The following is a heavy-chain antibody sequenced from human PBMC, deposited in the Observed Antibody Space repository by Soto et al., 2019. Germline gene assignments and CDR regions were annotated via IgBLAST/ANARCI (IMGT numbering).Heavy chain of an antibody. J-gene: IGHJ6*02. Sequence: PGGSLRLSCAASGFTFSSYGMHWVRQAPGKGLEWVAVISYDGSNKYYADSVKGRFTISRDNSKNTLYLQMNSLRAEDTAVYYCVKVRVGRIAVAGTYYYYGMDVWGQGTTVTVSS. V-gene: IGHV3-30*18. D-gene: IGHD6-19*01. CDR1: GFTFSSYG. CDR3: VKVRVGRIAVAGTYYYYGMDV. CDR2: ISYDGSNK.